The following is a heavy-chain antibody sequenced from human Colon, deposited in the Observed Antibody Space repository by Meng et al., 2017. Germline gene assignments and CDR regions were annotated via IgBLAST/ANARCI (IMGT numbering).Heavy chain of an antibody. Sequence: QLLECGGGLLAPGVSLRLSCAASGVTFCRYGMSWVRQAPGEGLVWVSAISGCSGSTYYADPVKGRFTISRDNSKNTLYLQMNSLRAEGTAVYYCAKGEKKGGNYWGQGTLVTVSS. CDR3: AKGEKKGGNY. J-gene: IGHJ4*02. CDR2: ISGCSGST. CDR1: GVTFCRYG. V-gene: IGHV3-23*01. D-gene: IGHD3-16*01.